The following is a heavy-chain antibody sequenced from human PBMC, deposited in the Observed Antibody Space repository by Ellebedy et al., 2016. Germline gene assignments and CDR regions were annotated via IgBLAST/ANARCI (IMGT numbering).Heavy chain of an antibody. CDR3: ARVNRRQWLTSGEAY. V-gene: IGHV1-8*01. CDR1: GYTFTSYD. D-gene: IGHD6-19*01. J-gene: IGHJ4*02. CDR2: MNPNSGNT. Sequence: ASVKVSCXASGYTFTSYDINWVRQATGQELEWMGWMNPNSGNTGYAQKFQGRVTMTRNTSISTAYMELSSLRSEDTAVYYCARVNRRQWLTSGEAYWGQGTLVTVSS.